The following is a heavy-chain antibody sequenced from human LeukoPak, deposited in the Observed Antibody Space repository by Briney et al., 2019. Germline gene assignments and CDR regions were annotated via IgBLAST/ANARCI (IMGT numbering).Heavy chain of an antibody. V-gene: IGHV1-69*04. Sequence: SVKVSCKASGSTFSSYAISWVRQAPGQGLEWMGRIIPILGIANYAQKFQGRVTITADKSTSTAYMELSSLRSEDTAVYYCARGPSSSWSKYYFDYWGQGTLVTVSS. CDR1: GSTFSSYA. CDR3: ARGPSSSWSKYYFDY. CDR2: IIPILGIA. D-gene: IGHD6-13*01. J-gene: IGHJ4*02.